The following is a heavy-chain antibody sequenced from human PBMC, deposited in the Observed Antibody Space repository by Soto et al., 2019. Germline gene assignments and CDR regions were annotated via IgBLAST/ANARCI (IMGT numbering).Heavy chain of an antibody. D-gene: IGHD6-19*01. V-gene: IGHV1-69*01. CDR2: IIPIFGTA. Sequence: QVQLVQSGAEVKKPGSSVKVSCKASGGTFSSYAISWVRQAPGQGLEWMGGIIPIFGTANYAKKFQGRVTITADESTSTAYMELSSLRSEDTAVYYCARDQYSGYDMLSGYSSGWYGYWGQGTLVTVSS. CDR3: ARDQYSGYDMLSGYSSGWYGY. J-gene: IGHJ4*02. CDR1: GGTFSSYA.